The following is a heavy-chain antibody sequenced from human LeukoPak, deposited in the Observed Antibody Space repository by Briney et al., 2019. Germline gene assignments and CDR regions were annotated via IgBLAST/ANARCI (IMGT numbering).Heavy chain of an antibody. CDR1: GYTFTSYA. Sequence: ASVKVSCKASGYTFTSYAMNWVRQAPGQGLEWMGWINTNTGNPTYAQGFTGRFVFSLDTSVSTAYLQISSLKAEDTAVYYCALTQAYCSSTSCYALDYWGPGTLVTVSS. V-gene: IGHV7-4-1*02. J-gene: IGHJ4*02. D-gene: IGHD2-2*01. CDR2: INTNTGNP. CDR3: ALTQAYCSSTSCYALDY.